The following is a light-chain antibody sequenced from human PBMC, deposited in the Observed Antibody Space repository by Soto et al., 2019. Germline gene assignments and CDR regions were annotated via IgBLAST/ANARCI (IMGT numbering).Light chain of an antibody. J-gene: IGLJ1*01. CDR3: CSYAGSYSYG. Sequence: QSAPTQPRSVSGSPGQSVTISCTGTSSDVGGYNYVSWYQQHPGKAPKPMIYDVSKRPSGVPDRFSGSKSGNTASLTISGLQAEDEADYYCCSYAGSYSYGFGTGTKVTVL. CDR1: SSDVGGYNY. V-gene: IGLV2-11*01. CDR2: DVS.